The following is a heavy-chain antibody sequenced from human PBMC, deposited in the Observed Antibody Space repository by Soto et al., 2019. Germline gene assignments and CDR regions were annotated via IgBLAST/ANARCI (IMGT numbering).Heavy chain of an antibody. Sequence: QVQLQESGPGLVKPSETLSLTCTVSGGSISSYYWSWIRQPPGKGLEWIGYIYYSGSTNYNPSLKSRVTTSEDTSKNQFSRKLSSVTAADTAVYYCARGPYCSSTSCYVSYYYYYMDVWGKGTTVTVSS. CDR2: IYYSGST. V-gene: IGHV4-59*08. CDR3: ARGPYCSSTSCYVSYYYYYMDV. J-gene: IGHJ6*03. CDR1: GGSISSYY. D-gene: IGHD2-2*01.